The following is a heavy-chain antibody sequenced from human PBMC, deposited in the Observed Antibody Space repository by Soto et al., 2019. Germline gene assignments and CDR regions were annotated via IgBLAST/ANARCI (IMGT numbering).Heavy chain of an antibody. V-gene: IGHV3-74*01. CDR3: ARDGLGSHFDFLTGNSYFDY. D-gene: IGHD3-16*01. CDR1: GFTFSTYW. Sequence: GGSLRLSCAASGFTFSTYWMHWVRQAPGKGLLWVSRINSDGSSPTYADSVKGRFTISRDNAKNSLYLQMNSLRAEDTALYYCARDGLGSHFDFLTGNSYFDYWGQGTLVTVSS. J-gene: IGHJ4*02. CDR2: INSDGSSP.